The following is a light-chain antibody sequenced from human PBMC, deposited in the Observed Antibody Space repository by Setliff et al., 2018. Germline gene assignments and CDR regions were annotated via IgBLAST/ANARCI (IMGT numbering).Light chain of an antibody. CDR3: TSYTTYTTLV. J-gene: IGLJ2*01. CDR2: DVS. CDR1: SSDVGGYNS. V-gene: IGLV2-14*03. Sequence: QSALAQPASVSASPGQSITISCTGTSSDVGGYNSVSWYQQHPGKGPRLMIYDVSKRPSGVSDRFSGSKSSNTASLTISGLQAEDEADYYCTSYTTYTTLVFGGGTKVTVL.